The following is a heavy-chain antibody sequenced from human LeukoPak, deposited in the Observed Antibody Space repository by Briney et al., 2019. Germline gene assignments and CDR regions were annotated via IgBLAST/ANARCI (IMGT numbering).Heavy chain of an antibody. J-gene: IGHJ3*01. CDR3: AKEDYAADDAFDV. Sequence: GGSLRPSCAASGFAFSTFEMNWVRQAPGKGLEWVSYINRGGSSIHYADSVKGRFTISRDNAKNSMFLQMNNLRVEDTAVYYCAKEDYAADDAFDVWGQGTMVTVSA. D-gene: IGHD3-16*01. CDR2: INRGGSSI. CDR1: GFAFSTFE. V-gene: IGHV3-48*03.